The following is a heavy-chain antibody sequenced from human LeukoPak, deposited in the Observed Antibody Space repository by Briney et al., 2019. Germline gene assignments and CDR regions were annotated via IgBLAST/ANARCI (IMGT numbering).Heavy chain of an antibody. Sequence: GGSLRFSCAASGFTLSTYSMNRVRQAPGKGLNSASYISSSSSPTYYADSVKGRFTISRDNAKNSLYLQMNSLRDEDTAVYYCARDYYDSSGHYYVDSWGQGTLVTVSS. CDR1: GFTLSTYS. CDR2: ISSSSSPT. V-gene: IGHV3-48*02. J-gene: IGHJ4*02. D-gene: IGHD3-22*01. CDR3: ARDYYDSSGHYYVDS.